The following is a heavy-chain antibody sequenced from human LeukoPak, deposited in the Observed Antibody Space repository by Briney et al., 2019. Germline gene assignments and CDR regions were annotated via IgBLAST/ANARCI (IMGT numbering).Heavy chain of an antibody. CDR3: ATSGLSRFGF. Sequence: GGSLRLSCAASGFTFSNYAMSWVRQAPGKGLEWVSTISGSGDSTYYADSVKGRFTISRDNSKNTLYLQMNSLRAEDTAVYFCATSGLSRFGFWGQGTLVTVSS. J-gene: IGHJ4*02. V-gene: IGHV3-23*01. D-gene: IGHD2/OR15-2a*01. CDR2: ISGSGDST. CDR1: GFTFSNYA.